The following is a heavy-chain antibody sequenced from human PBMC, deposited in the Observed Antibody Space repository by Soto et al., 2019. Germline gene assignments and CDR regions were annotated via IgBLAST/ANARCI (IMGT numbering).Heavy chain of an antibody. CDR3: ARDSPTVTISFDI. Sequence: ASVKVSCKASGYTFTSYGISWVRQAPGQGLEWMGWISAYNGNTNYAQKLQGRVTMTTDTSTSTAYMELRSLRAEDTAVYYCARDSPTVTISFDIWGQGTMVTVSS. J-gene: IGHJ3*02. D-gene: IGHD4-17*01. V-gene: IGHV1-18*01. CDR1: GYTFTSYG. CDR2: ISAYNGNT.